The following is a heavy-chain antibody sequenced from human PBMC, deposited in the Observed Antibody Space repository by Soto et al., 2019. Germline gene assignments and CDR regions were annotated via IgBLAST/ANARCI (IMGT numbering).Heavy chain of an antibody. J-gene: IGHJ3*01. CDR2: ISGSGGST. D-gene: IGHD2-2*02. CDR3: AKNYVVGTSCYKFGVFYSFDF. CDR1: GFTFSSYA. Sequence: EVQLLESGGGLVQPGGSLRLSCAASGFTFSSYAMSWVRQAPGKGLEWVSAISGSGGSTYYADSVKGRFTISRDNSKNPLNLKITGWSTGNRPLYYCAKNYVVGTSCYKFGVFYSFDFGAKGKMVPFS. V-gene: IGHV3-23*01.